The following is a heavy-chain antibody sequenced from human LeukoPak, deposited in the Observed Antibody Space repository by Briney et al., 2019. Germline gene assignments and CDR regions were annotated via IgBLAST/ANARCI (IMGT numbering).Heavy chain of an antibody. CDR3: AELGITMIGGV. V-gene: IGHV3-48*03. Sequence: PGGSLRLSCAASGFTFSSYEMNWVSQAPGKGLEWVSDISSSGSTIYYADSVKGRFTISRDNAKNSLYLQMNSLRAEDTAVYYCAELGITMIGGVWGKGTTVTISS. CDR2: ISSSGSTI. J-gene: IGHJ6*04. D-gene: IGHD3-10*02. CDR1: GFTFSSYE.